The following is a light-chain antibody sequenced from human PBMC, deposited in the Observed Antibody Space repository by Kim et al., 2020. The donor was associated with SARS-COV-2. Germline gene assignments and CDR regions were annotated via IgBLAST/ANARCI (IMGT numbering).Light chain of an antibody. CDR2: DGS. CDR1: QDIRNH. J-gene: IGKJ4*01. V-gene: IGKV1-33*01. Sequence: ASVGDRVTISCQASQDIRNHLKWYQQKPGKAPKLLIYDGSILEAGVPSRFSGSGSGTDFTFSIRSLQPEDIATYYCQQYDNFPRTFGGGTKVDIK. CDR3: QQYDNFPRT.